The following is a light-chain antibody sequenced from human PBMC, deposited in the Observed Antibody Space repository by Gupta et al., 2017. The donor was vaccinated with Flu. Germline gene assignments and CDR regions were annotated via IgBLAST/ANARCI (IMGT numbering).Light chain of an antibody. CDR1: STDVGGYNH. V-gene: IGLV2-14*01. CDR3: SSYTISGTLVL. CDR2: DVN. Sequence: QSALTQPASVSGSPGQSITISCSGTSTDVGGYNHVSWYQHHPGKAPKLRIYDVNNRPSGTSNRFSGSKSGNTASLTISGIQSEDEADYYCSSYTISGTLVLFGGGTKLTVL. J-gene: IGLJ2*01.